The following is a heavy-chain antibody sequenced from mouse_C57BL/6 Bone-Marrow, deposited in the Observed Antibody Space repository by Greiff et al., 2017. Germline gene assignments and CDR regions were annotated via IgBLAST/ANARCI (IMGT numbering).Heavy chain of an antibody. Sequence: VQLQQPGAELVRPGTSVKLSCKASGYTFTSYWMHWVKQRPGQGLEWIGVIDPSDSYTNYNQKFKGKATLTVDTSSSTAYMQLSSLTSEDSAVYYGARSDWDGYFDYWGQGTTLTVSS. D-gene: IGHD4-1*01. CDR2: IDPSDSYT. CDR1: GYTFTSYW. J-gene: IGHJ2*01. CDR3: ARSDWDGYFDY. V-gene: IGHV1-59*01.